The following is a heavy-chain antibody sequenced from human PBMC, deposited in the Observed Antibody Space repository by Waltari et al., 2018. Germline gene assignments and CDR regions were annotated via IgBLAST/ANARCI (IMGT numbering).Heavy chain of an antibody. D-gene: IGHD2-15*01. CDR2: IYYSGST. Sequence: VSGVSISSTNYYWGWNRQPPGKGREWLGSIYYSGSTYYNPSLKSRVTISVDTSKNQFSLELSSVTAADTTVYYCARLSLRDSPYYFEYWGQGTLVTVSS. V-gene: IGHV4-39*01. CDR3: ARLSLRDSPYYFEY. J-gene: IGHJ4*02. CDR1: GVSISSTNYY.